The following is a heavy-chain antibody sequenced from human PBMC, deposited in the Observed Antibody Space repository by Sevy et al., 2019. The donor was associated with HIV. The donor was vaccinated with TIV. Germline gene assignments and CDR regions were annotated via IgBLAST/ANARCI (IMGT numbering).Heavy chain of an antibody. CDR1: GFTFSRHS. J-gene: IGHJ3*02. CDR2: ISSTSTTI. D-gene: IGHD2-2*01. Sequence: GGSLRLSCAASGFTFSRHSFNWVRQAPGKGLEWISYISSTSTTIFYADSVMDRFTISRDNAKNSLYLQMNSLRAEDTAVYYCARTLGYCSDTSCPYTFDIWGQGTMVTVSS. CDR3: ARTLGYCSDTSCPYTFDI. V-gene: IGHV3-48*01.